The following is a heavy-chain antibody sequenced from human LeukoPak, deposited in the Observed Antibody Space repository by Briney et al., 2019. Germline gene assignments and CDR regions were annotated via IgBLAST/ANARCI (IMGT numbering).Heavy chain of an antibody. CDR2: INHSGST. Sequence: SETLSLTCAVYGGSFSGYYWSWIRQPPGKGLEWIGEINHSGSTNYNPSLKSRVTISVDTSKNQFSLKLNSVTAADRAVYYCARGGREWELLHADFDYWGQGTLVTVSS. V-gene: IGHV4-34*01. D-gene: IGHD1-26*01. J-gene: IGHJ4*02. CDR3: ARGGREWELLHADFDY. CDR1: GGSFSGYY.